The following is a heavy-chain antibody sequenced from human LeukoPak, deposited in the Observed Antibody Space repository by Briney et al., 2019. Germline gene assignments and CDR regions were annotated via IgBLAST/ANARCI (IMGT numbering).Heavy chain of an antibody. Sequence: PSETLSLTCAVYGGSFSGYYWSWIRQPPGKGLEWIGEINHSGSTNYNPSLKSRVTISVDTSKTQFSLKLSSVTAADTAVYYCARGVYYYGLGSYYYYMDVWGKGTTVTVSS. V-gene: IGHV4-34*01. CDR1: GGSFSGYY. CDR2: INHSGST. D-gene: IGHD3-10*01. CDR3: ARGVYYYGLGSYYYYMDV. J-gene: IGHJ6*03.